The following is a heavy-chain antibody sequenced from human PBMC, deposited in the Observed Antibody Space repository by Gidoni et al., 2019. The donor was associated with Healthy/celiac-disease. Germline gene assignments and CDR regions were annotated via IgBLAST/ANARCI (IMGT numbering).Heavy chain of an antibody. CDR2: INHSGST. Sequence: QVQLQQWGAGLLKPSETLSLTCAVYGGSFSGYYCSWIRQPPGKGLEWIGEINHSGSTNYNPSLKSRVTISVDTSKNQFSLKLSSVTAADTAVYYCARYEWELLRPGSFDYWGQGTLVTVSS. V-gene: IGHV4-34*01. CDR1: GGSFSGYY. CDR3: ARYEWELLRPGSFDY. J-gene: IGHJ4*02. D-gene: IGHD1-26*01.